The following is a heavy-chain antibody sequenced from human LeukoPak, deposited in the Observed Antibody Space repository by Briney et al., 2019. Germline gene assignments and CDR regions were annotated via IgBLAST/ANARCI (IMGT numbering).Heavy chain of an antibody. Sequence: ASVKVSCKASGYTFTSYGISWVRQAPGQGLEWMGWISADNTNTNFAQKFQDRVIMTTDTSASTAYMEMRSLRSDDTAIYYCARDKSPYIMDVWGQGTTVTVSS. CDR2: ISADNTNT. CDR3: ARDKSPYIMDV. CDR1: GYTFTSYG. J-gene: IGHJ6*02. V-gene: IGHV1-18*01. D-gene: IGHD3-16*01.